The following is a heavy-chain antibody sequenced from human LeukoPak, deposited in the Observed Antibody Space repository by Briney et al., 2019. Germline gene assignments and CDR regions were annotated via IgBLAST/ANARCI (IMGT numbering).Heavy chain of an antibody. CDR1: GYTFTGYY. Sequence: GASVKVSCKASGYTFTGYYMHWVRQAPGQGLEWMGWISPSSGGTNCAQKFQGRVTMTRDMSISTAYMDLSRLRSDDTAVYYCARFGAPQWPGAPLGINGFDIWGQGTMVTVSS. CDR3: ARFGAPQWPGAPLGINGFDI. V-gene: IGHV1-2*02. CDR2: ISPSSGGT. J-gene: IGHJ3*02. D-gene: IGHD3-10*01.